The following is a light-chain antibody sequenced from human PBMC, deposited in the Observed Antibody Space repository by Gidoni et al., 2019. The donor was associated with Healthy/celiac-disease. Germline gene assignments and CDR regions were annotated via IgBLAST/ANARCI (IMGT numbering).Light chain of an antibody. CDR3: QQYYSTPYT. CDR2: WAS. CDR1: QSVLYSSNNKNY. Sequence: QSVLYSSNNKNYLAWYQQKPGQPPKLLIYWASTRESGVPDRFSGSGSGTDFTLTISSLQAEDVAVYYCQQYYSTPYTFGQGTKLEIK. J-gene: IGKJ2*01. V-gene: IGKV4-1*01.